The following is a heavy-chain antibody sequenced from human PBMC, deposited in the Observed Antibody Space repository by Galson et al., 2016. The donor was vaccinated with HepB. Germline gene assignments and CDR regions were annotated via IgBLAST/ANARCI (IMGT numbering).Heavy chain of an antibody. CDR3: AAFYTGTWSFDY. Sequence: ETLSLTCTVSGVSITTYYWAWIRKAPGKGLEWIGYNRYTGSAKYNPSLGGRVTISVDTSRRQNSLNLTSVTAADTAVYYCAAFYTGTWSFDYWGRGVLVTVSP. CDR1: GVSITTYY. D-gene: IGHD6-13*01. CDR2: NRYTGSA. V-gene: IGHV4-59*13. J-gene: IGHJ4*02.